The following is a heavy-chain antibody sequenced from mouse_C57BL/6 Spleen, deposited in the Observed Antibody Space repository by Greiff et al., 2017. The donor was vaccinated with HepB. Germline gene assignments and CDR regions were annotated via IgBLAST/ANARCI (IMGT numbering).Heavy chain of an antibody. CDR1: RFTFSSYA. CDR3: TRDSYYYGSRGYFDV. Sequence: EVQLVESGEGLVKPGGSLKLSCAASRFTFSSYAMSWVRQTPEKRLEWVAYISSGGDYIYYADTVKGRFTISRDNARNTLYLQMSSLKSEDTAMYYCTRDSYYYGSRGYFDVWGTGTTVTVSS. D-gene: IGHD1-1*01. V-gene: IGHV5-9-1*02. J-gene: IGHJ1*03. CDR2: ISSGGDYI.